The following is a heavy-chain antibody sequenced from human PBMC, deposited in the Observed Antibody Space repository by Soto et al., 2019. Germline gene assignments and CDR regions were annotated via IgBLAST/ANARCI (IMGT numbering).Heavy chain of an antibody. Sequence: SVKVSCKASGGTFSSYAISWVRQAPGQGLEWMGGIIPIFGTANYAQKFEGRVTIPADESTSTAYMELSSLRSEDTAVYYCARAVPIASAVTGDYYYGMDVWGQGTTVTVSS. CDR1: GGTFSSYA. CDR2: IIPIFGTA. J-gene: IGHJ6*02. D-gene: IGHD6-13*01. V-gene: IGHV1-69*13. CDR3: ARAVPIASAVTGDYYYGMDV.